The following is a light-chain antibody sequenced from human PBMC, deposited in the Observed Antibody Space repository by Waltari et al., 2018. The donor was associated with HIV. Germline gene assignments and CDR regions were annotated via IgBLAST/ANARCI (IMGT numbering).Light chain of an antibody. CDR2: GAS. V-gene: IGKV3-15*01. Sequence: EIVMTQSPATLSVSPGERATLSCRASQSVSSNLAWYRQKPGQAPRLLVFGASTRATSIPARFSGSGSGTEFTLTISSLQSEDFAVYDCQQYNNWPPEITFGPGTKVDIK. J-gene: IGKJ3*01. CDR1: QSVSSN. CDR3: QQYNNWPPEIT.